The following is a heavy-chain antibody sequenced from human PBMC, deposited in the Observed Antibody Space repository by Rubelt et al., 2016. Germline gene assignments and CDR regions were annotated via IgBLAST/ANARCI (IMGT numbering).Heavy chain of an antibody. D-gene: IGHD1-26*01. CDR3: ARGGGVGATDY. V-gene: IGHV1-18*01. J-gene: IGHJ4*02. CDR2: ISSDTGNT. CDR1: GYTFANYG. Sequence: QVQLVQSGAEVKKPGASVKVSCKASGYTFANYGISWMRQAPGQGLEWMGWISSDTGNTNYPQNFQGRISMTTDTSTSTGYMELRSRRADGTAVYYCARGGGVGATDYWGQGTLVTVSS.